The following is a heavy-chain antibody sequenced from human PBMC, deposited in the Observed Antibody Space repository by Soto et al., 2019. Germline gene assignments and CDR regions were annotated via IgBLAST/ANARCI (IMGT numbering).Heavy chain of an antibody. CDR2: IYPSGNT. V-gene: IGHV4-4*07. J-gene: IGHJ4*02. CDR1: GGSISSYY. D-gene: IGHD4-17*01. CDR3: ARATRDYGDYGYFDY. Sequence: SETLSLTCSVSGGSISSYYWSWIRQPAGKGLEWIGRIYPSGNTNYNPSLKSRVTMSVDTSKNQFALKLSSVTAADTAVYYCARATRDYGDYGYFDYWGQGTLVTVS.